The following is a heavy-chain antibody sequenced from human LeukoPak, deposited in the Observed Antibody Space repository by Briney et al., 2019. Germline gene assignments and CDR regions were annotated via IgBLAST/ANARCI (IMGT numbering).Heavy chain of an antibody. Sequence: SETLILTCAVSGVSFDDYYWAWVRQTPGKGLEWIGEINHIGNTNDSPSLKSRVTLSIDTSRKQFSLNLRSVTVADAGTYYCTRMSTGHDYWGQGTLVTVSS. J-gene: IGHJ4*02. CDR2: INHIGNT. V-gene: IGHV4-34*01. CDR3: TRMSTGHDY. CDR1: GVSFDDYY. D-gene: IGHD5/OR15-5a*01.